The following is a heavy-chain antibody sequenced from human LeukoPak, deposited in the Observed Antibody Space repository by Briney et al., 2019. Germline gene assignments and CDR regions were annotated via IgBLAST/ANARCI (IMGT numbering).Heavy chain of an antibody. J-gene: IGHJ4*02. CDR3: EREPGDYSSGCDY. CDR2: INTNTGNP. V-gene: IGHV7-4-1*02. Sequence: GASVKVSFKASGYTFTSYAMNWVRQAPGQGLEWMGWINTNTGNPTYAQGFTERLVFSFDTSVSTANLQISSIKDEDTAVYYCEREPGDYSSGCDYWGQGTLVTVSS. D-gene: IGHD6-19*01. CDR1: GYTFTSYA.